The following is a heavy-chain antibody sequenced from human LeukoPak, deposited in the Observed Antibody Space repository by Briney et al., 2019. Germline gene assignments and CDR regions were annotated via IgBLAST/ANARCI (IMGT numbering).Heavy chain of an antibody. CDR1: GYTFTGYY. V-gene: IGHV1-2*02. CDR3: ARVRSSWHATFDAFDI. D-gene: IGHD6-13*01. Sequence: EASVKVSCKASGYTFTGYYMHWVRQAPGQGLEWMGWINPNSGGTNYAQKFQGGVTMTRDTSISTAYMELSRLRSDDTAVYYCARVRSSWHATFDAFDIWGQGTMVTVSS. J-gene: IGHJ3*02. CDR2: INPNSGGT.